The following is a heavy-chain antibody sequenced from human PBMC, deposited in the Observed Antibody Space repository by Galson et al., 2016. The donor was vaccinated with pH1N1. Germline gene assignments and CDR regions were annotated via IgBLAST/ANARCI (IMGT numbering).Heavy chain of an antibody. Sequence: SLRLSCAASGFSFSTYGMRWVRQAPGKGLEWVAVIWYDGISKDYGDSGKGRFTISRDNSKNTLYLQMNSLRVEDTAVYYCARDPFGSGPFYYHGLDVWGQGTTVTVSS. J-gene: IGHJ6*02. D-gene: IGHD3-10*01. CDR3: ARDPFGSGPFYYHGLDV. CDR2: IWYDGISK. V-gene: IGHV3-33*08. CDR1: GFSFSTYG.